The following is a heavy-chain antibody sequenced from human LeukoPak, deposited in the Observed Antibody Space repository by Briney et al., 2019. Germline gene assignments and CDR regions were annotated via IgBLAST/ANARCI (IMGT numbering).Heavy chain of an antibody. J-gene: IGHJ3*02. CDR1: GGSISSGGYS. CDR2: IYHSGST. D-gene: IGHD3-22*01. CDR3: ARRATYYYDTAGAFDI. V-gene: IGHV4-30-2*01. Sequence: SETLSLTCAVSGGSISSGGYSWSWIRQPPGKGLEWIGYIYHSGSTYYNPSLKSRVTISVDRSKNQFSLKLSSVTAADTAVYYCARRATYYYDTAGAFDIWGQGTMVTVSS.